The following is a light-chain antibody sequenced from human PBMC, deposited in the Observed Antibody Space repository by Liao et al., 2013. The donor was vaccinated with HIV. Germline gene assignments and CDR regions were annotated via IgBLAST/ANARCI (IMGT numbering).Light chain of an antibody. J-gene: IGLJ1*01. CDR2: HNN. CDR3: QTWDVNAAYV. CDR1: QLFDQS. Sequence: SYELTRPPSLSVSPGQTAHITCTGAQLFDQSAFWYQQRPGQSPVLVIYHNNKRPSGIPERFSGSKSGITATLTITGTQAMDEADYYCQTWDVNAAYVFATGTKVTVL. V-gene: IGLV3-1*01.